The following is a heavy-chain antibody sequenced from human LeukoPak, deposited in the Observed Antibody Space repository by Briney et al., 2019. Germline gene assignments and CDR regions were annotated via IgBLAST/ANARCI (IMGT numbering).Heavy chain of an antibody. V-gene: IGHV4-59*01. Sequence: SETLPLTCTVSGGSISSYYWSWIRQPPGKGLEWIGYIYYSGSTNYNPSLKSRVTISVDTSKNQFSLKLSSVTAADTAVYYCARVDYGDSLDYWGQGTLVTVSS. CDR2: IYYSGST. J-gene: IGHJ4*02. D-gene: IGHD4-17*01. CDR3: ARVDYGDSLDY. CDR1: GGSISSYY.